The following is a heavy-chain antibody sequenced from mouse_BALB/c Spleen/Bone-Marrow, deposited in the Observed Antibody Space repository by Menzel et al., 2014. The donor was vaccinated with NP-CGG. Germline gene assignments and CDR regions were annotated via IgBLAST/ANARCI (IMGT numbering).Heavy chain of an antibody. CDR2: INSNGGST. Sequence: EVKLVESGGGLAQPGGSLKLSCAASGFTFSSYGMSWVRQTPDKRLELVATINSNGGSTYYPDSVKGRFTISRDNAKNTLYLQMSSLKSEDTAMYYCARVWYFDYWGQGTSLTVSP. CDR1: GFTFSSYG. CDR3: ARVWYFDY. V-gene: IGHV5-6-3*01. J-gene: IGHJ2*03.